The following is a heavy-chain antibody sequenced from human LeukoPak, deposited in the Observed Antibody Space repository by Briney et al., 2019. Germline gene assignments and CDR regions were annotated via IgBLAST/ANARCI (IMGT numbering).Heavy chain of an antibody. Sequence: GGSLRLSCAASGFTFSSYAMSWVRQAPGKGLEWVSSISSSGANTYYADSVKGRFTIARDNSKNTLYLQMSSLRAEDTAVYYCAKRDRPCSGDCSAPFYFDYWGQGTLVTVSS. CDR3: AKRDRPCSGDCSAPFYFDY. CDR1: GFTFSSYA. CDR2: ISSSGANT. D-gene: IGHD2-21*02. J-gene: IGHJ4*02. V-gene: IGHV3-23*01.